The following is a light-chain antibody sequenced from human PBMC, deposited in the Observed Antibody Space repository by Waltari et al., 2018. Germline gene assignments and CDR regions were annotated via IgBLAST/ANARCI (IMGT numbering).Light chain of an antibody. J-gene: IGLJ1*01. CDR2: EVS. V-gene: IGLV2-23*02. CDR1: SSDVGSYNL. Sequence: QSALTQPASVSGSPGQSITISCTGTSSDVGSYNLVSRYQQHPGKAPKLMIYEVSKRPSGVSNGFSGSKSANTASLTISGLQAEDEADYYCCSYAGSSTSVFGTGTKVTVL. CDR3: CSYAGSSTSV.